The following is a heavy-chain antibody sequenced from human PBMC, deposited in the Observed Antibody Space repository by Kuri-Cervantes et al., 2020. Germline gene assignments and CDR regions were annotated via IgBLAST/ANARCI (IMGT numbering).Heavy chain of an antibody. J-gene: IGHJ5*02. Sequence: GEFLKISCKASGYSFSNYWIGWVRQMPGKGLEWMVIIYPGDSDTRYGPSFQGQVTISADKSISTAYLQWSSLKASDTAMYYCARHAPPDCKIEPWGQGTLVTVSS. CDR3: ARHAPPDCKIEP. CDR1: GYSFSNYW. D-gene: IGHD2-21*01. CDR2: IYPGDSDT. V-gene: IGHV5-51*01.